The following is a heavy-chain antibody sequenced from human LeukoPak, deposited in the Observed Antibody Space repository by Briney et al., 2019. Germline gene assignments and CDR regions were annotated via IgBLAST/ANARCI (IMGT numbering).Heavy chain of an antibody. CDR3: ARMDTAISFDY. V-gene: IGHV4-61*01. Sequence: SETLSLTCTVSGGSVSSGSYYWSWIRQPPGKGLEWIGYIYHSGSTNYNPSLKSRVTISVDTSKNQFSLKLSSVTAADTAVYYCARMDTAISFDYWGQGTLATVSS. D-gene: IGHD5-18*01. J-gene: IGHJ4*02. CDR2: IYHSGST. CDR1: GGSVSSGSYY.